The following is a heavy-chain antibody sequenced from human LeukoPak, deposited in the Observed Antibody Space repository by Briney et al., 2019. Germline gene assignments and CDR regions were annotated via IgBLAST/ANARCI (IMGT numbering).Heavy chain of an antibody. CDR1: GVSITTYY. V-gene: IGHV4-59*01. D-gene: IGHD3-10*01. CDR2: VYYRGST. J-gene: IGHJ4*02. CDR3: ARGYYGSGSHDY. Sequence: SETLSLTSKVSGVSITTYYWSWIRQPPGKGLEGIGDVYYRGSTHYNPSLKSRVTISVDTAKNQYSLTLSSGTAADTAVYYCARGYYGSGSHDYWGQGTLVTVSS.